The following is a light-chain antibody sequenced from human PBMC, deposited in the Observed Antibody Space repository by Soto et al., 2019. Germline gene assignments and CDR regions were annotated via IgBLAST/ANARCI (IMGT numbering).Light chain of an antibody. V-gene: IGLV1-51*02. CDR1: SSNIGINF. CDR3: ATWDATLSAAV. CDR2: ENE. J-gene: IGLJ3*02. Sequence: QAVVTQPPSVSAAPGQKVTISCSGRSSNIGINFVSWYQKLPGTAPKLLIYENERRPSGIPDRFSGSKSGTSATLAITGLQTGDEADYYCATWDATLSAAVFGGGTQLTVL.